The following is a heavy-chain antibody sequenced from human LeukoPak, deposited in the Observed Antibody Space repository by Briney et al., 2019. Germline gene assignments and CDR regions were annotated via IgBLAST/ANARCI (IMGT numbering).Heavy chain of an antibody. Sequence: SETLSLTCTVSGGSISSYFWSWIRQPPGKGLEWIGYIYDSGSTNYNPSLKSRVTVSVDTSKNQFSLMLSSVTAAGTAVYYCARDLGDSIAAAGEFDYWGQGTLVTVSS. V-gene: IGHV4-59*12. J-gene: IGHJ4*02. CDR1: GGSISSYF. CDR2: IYDSGST. D-gene: IGHD6-13*01. CDR3: ARDLGDSIAAAGEFDY.